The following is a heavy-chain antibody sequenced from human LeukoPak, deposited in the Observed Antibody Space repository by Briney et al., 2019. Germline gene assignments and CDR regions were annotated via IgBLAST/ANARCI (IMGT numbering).Heavy chain of an antibody. Sequence: GGSLRLSCAAFGFTFNRCAMTWVRQAPGKGLEWVGRIRSNSDGGTIDYAAPVKGRFTLSRDDSKTTLYLQMNSLQTEDTAVYYCATDFYDSTWGQGTLVTVSS. CDR3: ATDFYDST. D-gene: IGHD3-22*01. J-gene: IGHJ5*02. V-gene: IGHV3-15*01. CDR2: IRSNSDGGTI. CDR1: GFTFNRCA.